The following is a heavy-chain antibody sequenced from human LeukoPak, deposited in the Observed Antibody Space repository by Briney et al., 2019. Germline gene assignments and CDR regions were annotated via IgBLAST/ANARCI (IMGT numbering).Heavy chain of an antibody. CDR3: ARDPEMEKGRDGLDH. J-gene: IGHJ4*02. V-gene: IGHV3-7*01. D-gene: IGHD5-24*01. Sequence: GGSLRLSCVGSGFSFSSYWMTWVRQAPGKGLEWVANIREDGSDKHYVDSVRGRFTISRDNAKNSLHLQMNSLRAEDTATYYCARDPEMEKGRDGLDHWGQGTLVIVSS. CDR2: IREDGSDK. CDR1: GFSFSSYW.